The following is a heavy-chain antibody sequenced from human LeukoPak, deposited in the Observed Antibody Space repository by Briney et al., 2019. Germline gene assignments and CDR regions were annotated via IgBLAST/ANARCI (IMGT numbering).Heavy chain of an antibody. CDR1: GFTVSSDY. CDR3: ARLIAAPDHFDY. V-gene: IGHV3-53*04. D-gene: IGHD6-13*01. J-gene: IGHJ4*02. CDR2: IYSGGMT. Sequence: PGGCLRLSCAAAGFTVSSDYMSSVRQAPGEGVWWGSVIYSGGMTYYADSVKGRFAISRHNSKNRLYLQVNSLRAEDTAVYYCARLIAAPDHFDYWGQGTLVTVSS.